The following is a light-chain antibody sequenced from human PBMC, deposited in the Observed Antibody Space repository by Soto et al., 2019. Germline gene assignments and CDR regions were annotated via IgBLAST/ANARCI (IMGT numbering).Light chain of an antibody. CDR2: GAS. CDR3: LQDYNYPRT. J-gene: IGKJ1*01. V-gene: IGKV1-6*01. Sequence: AIQMTQSPSSLSASVGDRVTITCRASQGIRADLGWYQHQPGKAPKLLIYGASNLQSGVPSRFSGSGSGTDFTLTISSLQPEDFATYYCLQDYNYPRTFGQGTKVESK. CDR1: QGIRAD.